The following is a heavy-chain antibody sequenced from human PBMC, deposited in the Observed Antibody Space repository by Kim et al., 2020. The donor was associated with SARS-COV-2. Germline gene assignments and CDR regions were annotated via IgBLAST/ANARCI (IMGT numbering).Heavy chain of an antibody. CDR1: GGSISSSYYY. V-gene: IGHV4-39*01. Sequence: SETLSLTCTVFGGSISSSYYYWGCLRQTTGMVLVGIGSINYSGTTNSNPSLRSRVTVAVARTKYQFSLIFSSVPPADMAVYYSASVRGSEYNAWGQGTL. CDR2: INYSGTT. CDR3: ASVRGSEYNA. J-gene: IGHJ5*02. D-gene: IGHD3-10*02.